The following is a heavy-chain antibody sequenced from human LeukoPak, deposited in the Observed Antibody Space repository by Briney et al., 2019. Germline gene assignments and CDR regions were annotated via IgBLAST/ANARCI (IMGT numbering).Heavy chain of an antibody. J-gene: IGHJ4*02. CDR2: IKQDGDEK. Sequence: GGSLRLSCAASGFTLSGYWMSWVRRAPGKGLEWVANIKQDGDEKYYVDSVRGRFTISRDNSKNTLYLQMNSLRAEDTAVYYCVRDDDRPDNGLDYWGQGTLVTVSS. V-gene: IGHV3-7*01. CDR1: GFTLSGYW. D-gene: IGHD3-22*01. CDR3: VRDDDRPDNGLDY.